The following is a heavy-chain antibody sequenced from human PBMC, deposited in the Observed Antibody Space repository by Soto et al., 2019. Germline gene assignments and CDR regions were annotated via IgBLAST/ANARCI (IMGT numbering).Heavy chain of an antibody. CDR1: GFIFSDYR. CDR2: MSHDGRDE. Sequence: WGSLRLSCEAYGFIFSDYRLHWVRQAPGKGPEWVAVMSHDGRDEYYADSVKGRFTISRDNSRNTLFLQMNSLRVDDTAVYYCARDRGRFGWEVLLGYWGQGTLVTVSS. J-gene: IGHJ4*02. CDR3: ARDRGRFGWEVLLGY. D-gene: IGHD1-26*01. V-gene: IGHV3-30*03.